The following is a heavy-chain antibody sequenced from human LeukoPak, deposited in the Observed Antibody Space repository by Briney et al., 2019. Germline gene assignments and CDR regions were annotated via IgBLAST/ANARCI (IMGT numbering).Heavy chain of an antibody. CDR1: GYSISSGYY. V-gene: IGHV4-38-2*02. J-gene: IGHJ6*02. Sequence: SETLSLTCTDSGYSISSGYYWGWIRQSPGKGLEWIGSIYQSGSTYYNPSLKSRVTISVDTSKNQFSLKLSSVTAADTAVYYCARDTYYYDSSGYRYGMDVWGQGTTVTVSS. CDR3: ARDTYYYDSSGYRYGMDV. CDR2: IYQSGST. D-gene: IGHD3-22*01.